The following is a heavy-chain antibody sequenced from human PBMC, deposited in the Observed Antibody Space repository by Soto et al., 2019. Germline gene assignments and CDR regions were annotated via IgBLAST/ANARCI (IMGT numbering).Heavy chain of an antibody. J-gene: IGHJ4*02. D-gene: IGHD3-22*01. CDR3: ARRKGDYYDSSGYHYYFDY. CDR2: INPNSGGT. Sequence: ASVKVSCKASEYTFTDYYGHWVLQAPGQGLEWMGWINPNSGGTKSAQKFQGRVNMTRDTSISTAYMELSRLRSDDTAVYYCARRKGDYYDSSGYHYYFDYWGQGTLVTVSS. CDR1: EYTFTDYY. V-gene: IGHV1-2*02.